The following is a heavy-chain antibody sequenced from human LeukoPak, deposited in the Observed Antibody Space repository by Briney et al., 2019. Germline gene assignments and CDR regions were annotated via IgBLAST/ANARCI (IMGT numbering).Heavy chain of an antibody. CDR2: ISAYNGNT. D-gene: IGHD2-2*01. CDR1: GYTFTSYG. V-gene: IGHV1-18*01. CDR3: ATAAYNAFDI. Sequence: ASVKVSCKASGYTFTSYGISWVRQAPGQGLEWMGWISAYNGNTNYAQKLQGRVTITADTSTDTAYMELSSLRSEDTAVYYCATAAYNAFDIWGQGTMVTVSS. J-gene: IGHJ3*02.